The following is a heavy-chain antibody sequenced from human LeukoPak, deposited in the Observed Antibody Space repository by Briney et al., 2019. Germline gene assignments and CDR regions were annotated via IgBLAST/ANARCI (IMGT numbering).Heavy chain of an antibody. CDR2: IYTSGST. Sequence: PSQTLSLTCTVSGGSISSGSYYWSWIRQPAGKGLEWIGRIYTSGSTNYNPSLKSRVTISVDTSKNQFSLKLSSVTAADTAVYYCARLGIGSVAGTGGAFDIWGQGTMVTVSS. CDR3: ARLGIGSVAGTGGAFDI. J-gene: IGHJ3*02. V-gene: IGHV4-61*02. D-gene: IGHD6-19*01. CDR1: GGSISSGSYY.